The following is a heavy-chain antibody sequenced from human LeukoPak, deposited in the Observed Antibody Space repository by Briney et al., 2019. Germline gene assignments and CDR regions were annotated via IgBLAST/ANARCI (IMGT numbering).Heavy chain of an antibody. D-gene: IGHD5/OR15-5a*01. J-gene: IGHJ4*02. V-gene: IGHV4-39*07. Sequence: SETLSLTCSVSGDSISTTRYYWGWIRQPPGKSLEWIGAISYSGSAYYSPSLTRRFTLSIDTSSNRFSLRLTSVTVADTAVYYCARLRLRTPNYFDSWGQGILVTVSS. CDR1: GDSISTTRYY. CDR2: ISYSGSA. CDR3: ARLRLRTPNYFDS.